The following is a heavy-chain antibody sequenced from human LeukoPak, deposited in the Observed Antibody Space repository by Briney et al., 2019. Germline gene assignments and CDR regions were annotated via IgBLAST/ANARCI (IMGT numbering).Heavy chain of an antibody. Sequence: SETLSLTCGVHGGSFSGYYWSWIRQPPGKGLEWIGEINPRGSTNYNPSLKSRVTLSADTSKNQFSLTLNSVTAADTAVYYCARRRLGYYFDYWGQGTLVTVSS. J-gene: IGHJ4*02. CDR2: INPRGST. CDR1: GGSFSGYY. CDR3: ARRRLGYYFDY. V-gene: IGHV4-34*01. D-gene: IGHD5-24*01.